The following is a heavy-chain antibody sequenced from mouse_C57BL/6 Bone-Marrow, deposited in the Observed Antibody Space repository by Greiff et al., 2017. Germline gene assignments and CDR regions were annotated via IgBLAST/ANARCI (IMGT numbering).Heavy chain of an antibody. CDR1: GYTFTSYW. CDR3: AREPTYYGDDGGYVDV. Sequence: QVQLKQPGAELVMPGASVKLSCKASGYTFTSYWMHWVKQRPGQGLEWIGEIDPSDRYTNYNQKFKGKSTLTVDKSSSTAYMQLSSLTSEDSAVXYCAREPTYYGDDGGYVDVWGTGTTVTVAS. J-gene: IGHJ1*03. V-gene: IGHV1-69*01. CDR2: IDPSDRYT. D-gene: IGHD2-9*01.